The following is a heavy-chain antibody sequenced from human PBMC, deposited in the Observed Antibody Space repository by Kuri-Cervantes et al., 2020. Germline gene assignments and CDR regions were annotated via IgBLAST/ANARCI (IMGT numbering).Heavy chain of an antibody. Sequence: SETLSLTCTVSGGSISNYFWSWVRQPPGKGLEWIGYIYYSGSTNYNPSLKSRVTISVDTSKNQFSLKLSSVTAADTAMYYCARRGGYCSGGSCYGHWGQGTLVTVSS. CDR2: IYYSGST. V-gene: IGHV4-59*01. D-gene: IGHD2-15*01. J-gene: IGHJ4*02. CDR3: ARRGGYCSGGSCYGH. CDR1: GGSISNYF.